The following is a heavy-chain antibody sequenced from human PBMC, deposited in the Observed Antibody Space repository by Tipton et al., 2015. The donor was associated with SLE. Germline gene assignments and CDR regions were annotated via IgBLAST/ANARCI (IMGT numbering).Heavy chain of an antibody. J-gene: IGHJ4*02. V-gene: IGHV3-30*02. Sequence: SLRLSCAASGFTFSSYGMHWVRQAPGKGLEWVAFIRYDGSNKYYADSVKGRFTISRDNAKNSLYLQMNSLRAEDTAVYYCAGTYYYDSSGIDYWGQGTLVTVSS. CDR1: GFTFSSYG. D-gene: IGHD3-22*01. CDR3: AGTYYYDSSGIDY. CDR2: IRYDGSNK.